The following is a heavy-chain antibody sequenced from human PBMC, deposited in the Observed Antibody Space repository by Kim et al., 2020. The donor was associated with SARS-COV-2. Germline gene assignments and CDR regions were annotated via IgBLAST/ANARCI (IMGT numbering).Heavy chain of an antibody. V-gene: IGHV4-59*01. CDR3: ARSIDYLAWFDP. CDR2: IYYSGST. D-gene: IGHD4-17*01. CDR1: GGSISSYY. Sequence: SETLSLTCTVSGGSISSYYWSWIRQPPGKGLEWIGYIYYSGSTNYNPSLKSRVTISVDTSKNQFSLKLSSVTAADTAVYYCARSIDYLAWFDPWGQGTLVNVSS. J-gene: IGHJ5*02.